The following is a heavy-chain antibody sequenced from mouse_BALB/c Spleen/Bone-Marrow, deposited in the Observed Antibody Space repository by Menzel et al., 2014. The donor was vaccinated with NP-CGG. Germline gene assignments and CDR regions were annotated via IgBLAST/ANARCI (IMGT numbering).Heavy chain of an antibody. J-gene: IGHJ4*01. CDR2: INPSNGRT. CDR3: AARLSHLAMDY. V-gene: IGHV1S81*02. CDR1: GYTFTNYW. D-gene: IGHD2-10*02. Sequence: VHLVESGAELVKPGASLKLSCKASGYTFTNYWIHWVKQRPGQGLEWIGEINPSNGRTNYNEKFKTKATLTVDKSSSTDNMQISSMTAEAAAVNCGAARLSHLAMDYWGQGTSVTVSA.